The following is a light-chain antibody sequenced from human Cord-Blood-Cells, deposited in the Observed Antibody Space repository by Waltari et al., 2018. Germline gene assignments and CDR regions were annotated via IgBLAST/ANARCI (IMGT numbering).Light chain of an antibody. J-gene: IGKJ2*01. CDR1: HGIRNE. Sequence: AIQMTQSPSSLSASVGDRVTITGRESHGIRNELGWYQQKPRKAPKLLIYPASRLQSEVTSRFSGSGSGTDFTLTISSLQPEDFATYYCLQGYNYPYTFGQGTKLEIK. V-gene: IGKV1-6*01. CDR2: PAS. CDR3: LQGYNYPYT.